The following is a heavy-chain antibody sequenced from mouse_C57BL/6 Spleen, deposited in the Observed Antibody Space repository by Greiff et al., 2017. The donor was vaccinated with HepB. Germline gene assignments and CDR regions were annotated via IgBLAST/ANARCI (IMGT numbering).Heavy chain of an antibody. Sequence: EVNVVESGGGLVKPGGSLKLSCAASGFTFSDYGMHWVRQAPEKGLEWVAYISSGSSTIYYADTVKGRFTISRDNAKNTLFLQMTSLRSEDTAMYYCARYYDYDERGYFDYWGQGTTLTVSS. D-gene: IGHD2-4*01. CDR3: ARYYDYDERGYFDY. CDR2: ISSGSSTI. CDR1: GFTFSDYG. J-gene: IGHJ2*01. V-gene: IGHV5-17*01.